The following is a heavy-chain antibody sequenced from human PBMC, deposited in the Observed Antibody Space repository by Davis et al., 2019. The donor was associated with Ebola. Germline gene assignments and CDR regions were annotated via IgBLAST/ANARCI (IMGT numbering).Heavy chain of an antibody. V-gene: IGHV4-38-2*02. CDR1: GYSISSGYY. CDR3: ARLGGGFSLVDQ. D-gene: IGHD4-23*01. Sequence: SETLSLTCSVTGYSISSGYYWGWIRQPPGKGLECIAYMYHSGNTHYNPSLRSRVTISVDTSKNQFSLSLSSVTAADTAVYYCARLGGGFSLVDQWGQGTLVTVSS. J-gene: IGHJ4*02. CDR2: MYHSGNT.